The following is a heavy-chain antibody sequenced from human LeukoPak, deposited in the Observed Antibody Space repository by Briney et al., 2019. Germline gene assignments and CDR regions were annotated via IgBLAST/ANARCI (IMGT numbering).Heavy chain of an antibody. D-gene: IGHD3-10*02. CDR2: TKEDGSER. CDR3: AMCSEEGDFDY. CDR1: GFTFSNYA. J-gene: IGHJ4*02. Sequence: GGSLRLSCAASGFTFSNYAMSWVRQAPGKGLEWVANTKEDGSERYYVDSVKGRFTISRDNAKNSLYLQMKSLRAENTAVYYCAMCSEEGDFDYWGQGTLVTVSS. V-gene: IGHV3-7*01.